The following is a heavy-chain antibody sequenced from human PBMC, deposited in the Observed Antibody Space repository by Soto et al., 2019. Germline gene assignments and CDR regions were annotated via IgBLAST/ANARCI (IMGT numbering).Heavy chain of an antibody. D-gene: IGHD3-22*01. V-gene: IGHV1-3*01. CDR2: INAGNGNT. Sequence: ASVKVSCKASGYTFTSYAMHWVRQAPGQRLEWMGWINAGNGNTKYSQKFQGRVTITRDTSASTAYMELSSLRSEDTAVYYCARDRSYYYDSSGYYEAPSFDPWGQGTLVTVSS. CDR1: GYTFTSYA. CDR3: ARDRSYYYDSSGYYEAPSFDP. J-gene: IGHJ5*02.